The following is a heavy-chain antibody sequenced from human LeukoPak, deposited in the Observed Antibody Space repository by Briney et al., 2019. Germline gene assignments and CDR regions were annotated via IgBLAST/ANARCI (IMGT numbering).Heavy chain of an antibody. Sequence: PGGSLRLSCAASGFTVSSNYMSWVRQAPGRGLEWVSVIFSGGSTYYADSVKGRFTISRDNSKNTLYLQMNSLRAEDTAVYYCARSALTHFDYWGQGTLVTVSS. CDR3: ARSALTHFDY. CDR2: IFSGGST. CDR1: GFTVSSNY. V-gene: IGHV3-66*01. D-gene: IGHD3-9*01. J-gene: IGHJ4*02.